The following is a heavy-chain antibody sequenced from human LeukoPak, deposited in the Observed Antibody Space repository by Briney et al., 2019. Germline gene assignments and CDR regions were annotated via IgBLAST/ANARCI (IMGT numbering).Heavy chain of an antibody. J-gene: IGHJ6*02. CDR2: IRGIGGSK. CDR3: AKGVWGYCSSTSCYNYYYYGMDV. Sequence: GGSLRLSCAASGFTFSSYAIGGVRQAPGKGLWWVSAIRGIGGSKYYADCVKGRFTISRDHSKNSLYLQMNSLRAEDTAVYYCAKGVWGYCSSTSCYNYYYYGMDVWGQGTTVTVSS. V-gene: IGHV3-23*01. CDR1: GFTFSSYA. D-gene: IGHD2-2*02.